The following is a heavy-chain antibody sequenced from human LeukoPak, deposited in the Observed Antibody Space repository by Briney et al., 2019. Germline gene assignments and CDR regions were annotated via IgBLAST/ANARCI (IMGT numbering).Heavy chain of an antibody. D-gene: IGHD6-25*01. CDR3: ARSAIDGFDI. CDR1: GGSISSYY. J-gene: IGHJ3*02. V-gene: IGHV4-59*08. CDR2: IYNSGST. Sequence: PSETLSLTCTVSGGSISSYYWSWIRQPPGKGLECIGYIYNSGSTNYNPSLKSRVSISVDTSKNQFSLKLSSVTAADTAVYYCARSAIDGFDIWGQGTMVTVSS.